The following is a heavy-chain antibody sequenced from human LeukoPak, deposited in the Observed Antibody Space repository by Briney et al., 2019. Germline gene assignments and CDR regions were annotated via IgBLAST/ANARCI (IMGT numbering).Heavy chain of an antibody. D-gene: IGHD3-10*01. Sequence: GGSLRLSCAASGFTFSRYWMSWVRQAPGKGLEWVANIRQDGNEKFYVDSAKGRFTISRDNAKKSVYLQMNSLRDEDTAMYYCARGGISRFGYWGQGALVTVSS. CDR3: ARGGISRFGY. V-gene: IGHV3-7*03. CDR1: GFTFSRYW. CDR2: IRQDGNEK. J-gene: IGHJ4*02.